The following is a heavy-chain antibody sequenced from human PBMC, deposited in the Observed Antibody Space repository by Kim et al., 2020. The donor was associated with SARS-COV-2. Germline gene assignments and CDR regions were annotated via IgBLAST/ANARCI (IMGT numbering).Heavy chain of an antibody. CDR2: ISYDGSNK. Sequence: GGSLRLSCAASGFTFSSYGMHWVRQAPGKGLEWVAVISYDGSNKYYADYVKGRFTISRDNSKNTLYLQMNSLRAEDTAVYYCAKGDYDYVWGSYRPYYYYGMDVWGQGTTVTVSS. CDR3: AKGDYDYVWGSYRPYYYYGMDV. CDR1: GFTFSSYG. J-gene: IGHJ6*02. D-gene: IGHD3-16*02. V-gene: IGHV3-30*18.